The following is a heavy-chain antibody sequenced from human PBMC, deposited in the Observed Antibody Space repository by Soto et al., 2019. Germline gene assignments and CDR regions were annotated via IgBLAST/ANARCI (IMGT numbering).Heavy chain of an antibody. CDR2: IRSKAYGGTT. V-gene: IGHV3-49*03. J-gene: IGHJ3*02. CDR3: TRGPVTTPFDI. D-gene: IGHD4-17*01. CDR1: GFTFGDHA. Sequence: GGSLRLSCTVSGFTFGDHAMSWFRQAPGKGLEWVGFIRSKAYGGTTEYAASLKGRFTISRDDSKSIAYLQMNSLKTEDTAIYYCTRGPVTTPFDIWGQGTMVTVSS.